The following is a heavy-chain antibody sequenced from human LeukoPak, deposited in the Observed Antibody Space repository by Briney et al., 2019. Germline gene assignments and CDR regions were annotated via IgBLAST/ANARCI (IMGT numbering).Heavy chain of an antibody. CDR3: AKDRGAPDAFDI. CDR2: ISGRGGSII. V-gene: IGHV3-23*01. CDR1: GFTFSVYA. D-gene: IGHD1-26*01. J-gene: IGHJ3*02. Sequence: GGSLRLSCAASGFTFSVYAMSWVRQAPGKGLEWVSRISGRGGSIIYYADSVKGRFTISRDNSKNTLYLQMNNLRAEDTAVYFCAKDRGAPDAFDIWGQGTMVAVSS.